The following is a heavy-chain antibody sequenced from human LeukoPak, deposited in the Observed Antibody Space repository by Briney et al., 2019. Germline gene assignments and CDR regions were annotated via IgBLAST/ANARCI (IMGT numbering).Heavy chain of an antibody. V-gene: IGHV3-11*04. CDR1: GFTFSDYY. J-gene: IGHJ5*02. Sequence: GGSLRLSCAASGFTFSDYYMSWIRQAPGKGLEWVSYISSSGSTIQYTDSVKGRFTISRDNAKNSLYLQMNSLRAEDTAVYYCAKDKGNSGRQQLVNWFDPWGQGTLVTVSS. CDR2: ISSSGSTI. D-gene: IGHD6-13*01. CDR3: AKDKGNSGRQQLVNWFDP.